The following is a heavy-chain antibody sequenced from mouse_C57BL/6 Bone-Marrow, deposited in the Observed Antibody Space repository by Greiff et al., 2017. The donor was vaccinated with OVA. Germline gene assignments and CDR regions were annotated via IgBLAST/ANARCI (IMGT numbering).Heavy chain of an antibody. D-gene: IGHD1-1*01. V-gene: IGHV7-3*01. CDR1: GFTFTDYY. CDR3: ARYDPITTDFDY. Sequence: EVKLMESGGGLVQPGGSLSLSCAASGFTFTDYYMSWVRQPPGKALEWLGFIRNKANGYTTEYSASVKGRFTISRDNSQSILYLQMNALRAEDSATYYCARYDPITTDFDYWGQGTTLTVSS. CDR2: IRNKANGYTT. J-gene: IGHJ2*01.